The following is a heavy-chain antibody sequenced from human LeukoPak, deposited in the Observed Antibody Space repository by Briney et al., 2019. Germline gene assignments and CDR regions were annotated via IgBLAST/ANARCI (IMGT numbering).Heavy chain of an antibody. CDR3: ARGPKGIVVVPAAIKVPYYYYMDV. CDR2: IIPIFGTA. Sequence: SVKVSCKASGGTFSSYAISWVRQAPGQGLEWMGGIIPIFGTANYAQKFQGRVTITADESTSTASMELSSLRSEDTAVYYCARGPKGIVVVPAAIKVPYYYYMDVWGKGTTVTVSS. CDR1: GGTFSSYA. V-gene: IGHV1-69*13. D-gene: IGHD2-2*01. J-gene: IGHJ6*03.